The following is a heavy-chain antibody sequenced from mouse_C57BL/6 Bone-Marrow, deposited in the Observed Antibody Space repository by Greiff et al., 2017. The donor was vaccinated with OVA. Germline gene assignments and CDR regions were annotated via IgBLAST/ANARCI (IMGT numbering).Heavy chain of an antibody. J-gene: IGHJ4*01. D-gene: IGHD2-1*01. Sequence: VQLQQSGAELARPGASVKLSCKASGYTFTSYGISWVKQRTGQGLEWIGEIYPRSGNTYYNEKFKGKATLTADKYSSTAYMELRSLTSEDSAVYFCARGVYYGNYGYYAMDYWGQGTSVTVSS. V-gene: IGHV1-81*01. CDR3: ARGVYYGNYGYYAMDY. CDR1: GYTFTSYG. CDR2: IYPRSGNT.